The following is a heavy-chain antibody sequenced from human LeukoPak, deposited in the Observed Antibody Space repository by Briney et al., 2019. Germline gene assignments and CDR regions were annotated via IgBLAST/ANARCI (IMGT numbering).Heavy chain of an antibody. CDR3: ARDPLDTAMVIGSRPEVWFDP. V-gene: IGHV1-2*02. D-gene: IGHD5-18*01. J-gene: IGHJ5*02. CDR1: GYTFTGYY. Sequence: ASVKVSCKASGYTFTGYYMHWVRQAPGQGLEWMGWINPNSGGTNYAQKFQGRVTMTRDTSISTAYMELSRLRSDDTAVYYCARDPLDTAMVIGSRPEVWFDPWGQGTLVTVSS. CDR2: INPNSGGT.